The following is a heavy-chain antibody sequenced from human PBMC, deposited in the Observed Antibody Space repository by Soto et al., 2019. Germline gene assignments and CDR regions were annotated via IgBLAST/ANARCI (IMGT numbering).Heavy chain of an antibody. D-gene: IGHD3-3*01. Sequence: EVQLVESGGGLVQPGGSLRLSCAASGFTFSSYEMNWVRQAPGKGLEWVSYISSSGSTIYYADSVKGRFTISRDNAKNSLDLQMNSLRAEDTAVYYCAREGYYDFWSGYNPYYYYGMDVWGQGTTVTVSS. CDR1: GFTFSSYE. J-gene: IGHJ6*02. CDR3: AREGYYDFWSGYNPYYYYGMDV. V-gene: IGHV3-48*03. CDR2: ISSSGSTI.